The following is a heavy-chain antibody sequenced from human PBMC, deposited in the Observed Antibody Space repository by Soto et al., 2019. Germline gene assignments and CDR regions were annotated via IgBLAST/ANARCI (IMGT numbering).Heavy chain of an antibody. Sequence: GASVKVSCKASGYSFTAYYMHWVRQAPGQGLEWMGWINVDRGDTNYAQKFQGRVTMTRDTSISAAYMELNRVTSDDTAGYYCARAYSPFRSFDYWGQGTLVTVSS. D-gene: IGHD2-15*01. CDR2: INVDRGDT. J-gene: IGHJ4*02. CDR3: ARAYSPFRSFDY. V-gene: IGHV1-2*02. CDR1: GYSFTAYY.